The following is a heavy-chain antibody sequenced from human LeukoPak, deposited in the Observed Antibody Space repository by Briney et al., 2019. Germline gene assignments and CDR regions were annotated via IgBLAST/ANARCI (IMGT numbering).Heavy chain of an antibody. Sequence: PSETLSLTCTVSGGSISSYYWSWIRQPPGRGLEWIGYIYYSGSTNYNPSLKSRVTISVDTSKNQFSLKLSSVTAADTAVYYCALLPLVRGVPAVDYWGQGTLVTVSS. CDR1: GGSISSYY. CDR3: ALLPLVRGVPAVDY. D-gene: IGHD3-10*01. CDR2: IYYSGST. J-gene: IGHJ4*02. V-gene: IGHV4-59*01.